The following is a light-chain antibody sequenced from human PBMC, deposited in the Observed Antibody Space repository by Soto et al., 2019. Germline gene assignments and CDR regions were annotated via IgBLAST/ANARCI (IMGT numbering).Light chain of an antibody. J-gene: IGLJ3*02. CDR3: ISYEVSSTWV. CDR2: DVS. CDR1: SSDVGGYDF. V-gene: IGLV2-8*01. Sequence: QSVLTQPPSASGSPGQSVTISCTGTSSDVGGYDFVSWYQHHPGKAPKLMIFDVSKRPSGVPDRFSGTKSGNATSLTVSRLQAEDEADYYGISYEVSSTWVFGGGTKLTVL.